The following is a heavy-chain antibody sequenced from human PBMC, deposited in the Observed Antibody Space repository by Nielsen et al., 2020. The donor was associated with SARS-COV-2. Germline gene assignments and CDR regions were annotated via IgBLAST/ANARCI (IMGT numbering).Heavy chain of an antibody. CDR2: IIPIFGTA. D-gene: IGHD5-18*01. J-gene: IGHJ6*02. CDR1: GGTFSSYA. Sequence: SVKVSCKASGGTFSSYAISWVRQAPGQGLEWMGGIIPIFGTANYAQKFQGRVTITADESTSTAYMELSRLRSDDTAVYYCARADGYSYGYYYYGMDVWGQGTTVTVSS. V-gene: IGHV1-69*13. CDR3: ARADGYSYGYYYYGMDV.